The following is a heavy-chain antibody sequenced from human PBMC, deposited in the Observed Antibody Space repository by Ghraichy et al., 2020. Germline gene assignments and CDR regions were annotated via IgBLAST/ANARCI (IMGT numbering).Heavy chain of an antibody. Sequence: GGSLRLSCAASKFTFDNYAMHWVRQAPGKGLEWVSGISWNSRTITYADSVKGRFTISRDNAKNSLYLQMNSLRVDDTALYYCAKEASGGDYWFFDLWGRGTLVTVSS. CDR2: ISWNSRTI. CDR3: AKEASGGDYWFFDL. D-gene: IGHD2-21*01. CDR1: KFTFDNYA. V-gene: IGHV3-9*01. J-gene: IGHJ2*01.